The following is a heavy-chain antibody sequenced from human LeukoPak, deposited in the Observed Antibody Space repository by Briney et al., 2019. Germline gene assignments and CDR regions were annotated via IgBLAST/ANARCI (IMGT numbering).Heavy chain of an antibody. CDR2: IKQDGSEK. Sequence: GGSLRLSCAASGFTFTTYWMSWVRQAPGKGLEWVAHIKQDGSEKSYVDSVKGRFTISRDNAKNSLYLQMNSLRAEDTAVYYCVRDIDGYYYGTIGSYLWFDYWGQGAQVTVSS. D-gene: IGHD3-22*01. CDR3: VRDIDGYYYGTIGSYLWFDY. V-gene: IGHV3-7*01. CDR1: GFTFTTYW. J-gene: IGHJ4*02.